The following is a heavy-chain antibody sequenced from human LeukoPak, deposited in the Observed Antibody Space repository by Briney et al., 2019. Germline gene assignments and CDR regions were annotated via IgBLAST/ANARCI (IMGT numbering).Heavy chain of an antibody. CDR1: GFTFSSYS. D-gene: IGHD2-2*03. CDR3: ARLGYDSDY. CDR2: ISSSSNTI. Sequence: GGSLRLSCAASGFTFSSYSMNWVRPAPGKGLEWVSYISSSSNTIYYADSVKGRFTISRDNARNSLYLQINSLRDEDTAVYYCARLGYDSDYWGQGTLVTVSS. V-gene: IGHV3-48*02. J-gene: IGHJ4*02.